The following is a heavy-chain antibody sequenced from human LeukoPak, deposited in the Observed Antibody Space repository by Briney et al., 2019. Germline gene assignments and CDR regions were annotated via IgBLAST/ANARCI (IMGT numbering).Heavy chain of an antibody. V-gene: IGHV1-2*06. CDR2: INPNSGGT. CDR1: GYTFTGYY. D-gene: IGHD3-10*01. J-gene: IGHJ4*02. CDR3: ATWAAMVRGVISDY. Sequence: GASVKVSCKASGYTFTGYYMHWVGQAPGQGGEGMGRINPNSGGTNYAQKFQGRVTITRDTSISTAYMELSRLRSDDTAVYYCATWAAMVRGVISDYWGQGTLVTVSS.